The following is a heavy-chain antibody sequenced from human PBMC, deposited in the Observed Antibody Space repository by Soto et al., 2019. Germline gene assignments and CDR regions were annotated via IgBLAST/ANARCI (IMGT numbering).Heavy chain of an antibody. D-gene: IGHD3-3*01. Sequence: QVQLVQSGAEVKKPGASVKVSCKASGYTFTGYYMHWVRQAPGQGLEWMGWINPNSGGTNYAQKFQGRVTMTRDTSISSAYMELSRLSSDDTAVYYCARVVDFWSGEKNWFDPWGQGTLVTVSS. CDR2: INPNSGGT. J-gene: IGHJ5*02. CDR1: GYTFTGYY. CDR3: ARVVDFWSGEKNWFDP. V-gene: IGHV1-2*02.